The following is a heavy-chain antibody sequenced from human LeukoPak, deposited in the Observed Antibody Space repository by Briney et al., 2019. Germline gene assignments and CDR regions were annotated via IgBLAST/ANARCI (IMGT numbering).Heavy chain of an antibody. V-gene: IGHV4-39*01. CDR2: IYYTGNT. CDR3: ARHGIYYGLGSSYGLPDWFDP. CDR1: GVSISSSNSY. D-gene: IGHD3-10*01. J-gene: IGHJ5*02. Sequence: SETLSLTCTVSGVSISSSNSYWGWIRQPPGKGLEWIGSIYYTGNTYYNASLKSRVTISIDTSKNQISLRLTSVTAADTAAYYCARHGIYYGLGSSYGLPDWFDPWGQGTQVTVSS.